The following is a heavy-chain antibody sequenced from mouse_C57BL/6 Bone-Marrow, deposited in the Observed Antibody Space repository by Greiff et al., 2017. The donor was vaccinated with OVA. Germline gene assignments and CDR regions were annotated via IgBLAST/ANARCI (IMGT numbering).Heavy chain of an antibody. CDR2: ISDGGSYT. V-gene: IGHV5-4*01. D-gene: IGHD2-3*01. Sequence: EVQLQESGGGLVKPGGSLKLSCAASGFTFSSYAMSWVRQTPEKRLEWVATISDGGSYTYYPDNVKGRFTISRDNAKNNLYLQMSHLKSEDTAMYYCARDTDGYYAMDYWGQGTSVTVSS. CDR1: GFTFSSYA. CDR3: ARDTDGYYAMDY. J-gene: IGHJ4*01.